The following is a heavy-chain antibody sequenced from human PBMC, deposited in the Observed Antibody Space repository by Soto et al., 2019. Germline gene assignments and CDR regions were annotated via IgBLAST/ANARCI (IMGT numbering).Heavy chain of an antibody. V-gene: IGHV1-3*01. CDR3: AGGEVFFGY. D-gene: IGHD3-3*01. Sequence: ASMKVSCKASGYTFTSYTMHWVRQAPGQRLEWMGWINAGNGNTKYSQKFQGRVSITRDTSASTAYMELSSLRSEDTALYYCAGGEVFFGYWGQGTLVTVSS. CDR1: GYTFTSYT. CDR2: INAGNGNT. J-gene: IGHJ4*02.